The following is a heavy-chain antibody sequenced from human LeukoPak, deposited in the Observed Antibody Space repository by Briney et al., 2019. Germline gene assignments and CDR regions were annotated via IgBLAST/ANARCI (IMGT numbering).Heavy chain of an antibody. CDR2: IRYDGSNK. D-gene: IGHD4-11*01. CDR3: AKGGAHDYSNYGYYYYYYMDV. V-gene: IGHV3-30*02. CDR1: GFTFSSYG. Sequence: GGSLRLSCAASGFTFSSYGMHWVRQAPGKGLEWVAFIRYDGSNKYYADSVKGRFTISRDNSKNTLYLQMNSLRAEDTAVYYCAKGGAHDYSNYGYYYYYYMDVWGKGTTVTVSS. J-gene: IGHJ6*03.